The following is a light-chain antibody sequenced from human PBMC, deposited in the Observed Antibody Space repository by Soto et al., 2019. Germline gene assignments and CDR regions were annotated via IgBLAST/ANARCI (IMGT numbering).Light chain of an antibody. CDR2: GAS. CDR3: QQRNHRPPVT. V-gene: IGKV3D-15*01. CDR1: QSVSSN. Sequence: IVMTQSLATLSVAPGERATLSCRASQSVSSNLAWYQQKPCQAPRLLIYGASTRATGIPARFSGSGSGTDFSLNISSLEPEDAAICYCQQRNHRPPVTIGQGKRRRL. J-gene: IGKJ5*01.